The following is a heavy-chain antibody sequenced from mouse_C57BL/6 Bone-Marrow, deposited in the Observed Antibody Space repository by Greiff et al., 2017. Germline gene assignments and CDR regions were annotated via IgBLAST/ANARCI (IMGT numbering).Heavy chain of an antibody. V-gene: IGHV14-4*01. D-gene: IGHD4-1*01. CDR3: TNINWDGY. Sequence: VQLQQSGAELVRPGASVKLSCTASGFNIKDDYMHWVKQRPEQGLEWIGWIDPENGDTEYASKFQGKATITADTSSTTASLQLSSLTSEDTAVYYCTNINWDGYWGQGTTLTVSS. CDR2: IDPENGDT. CDR1: GFNIKDDY. J-gene: IGHJ2*01.